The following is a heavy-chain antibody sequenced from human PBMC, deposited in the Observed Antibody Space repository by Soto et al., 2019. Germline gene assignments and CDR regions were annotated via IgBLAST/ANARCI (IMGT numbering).Heavy chain of an antibody. J-gene: IGHJ6*02. Sequence: GGSLRLSCAASGFTFSTYSMNWVRQAPGKGLEWVSSISTSSSYIYYGDSVKGRFTTSRDNAKSSLYLQMSSLRAEDTAVYYCARVLPCTSTSSHTDYYYAMDVWGQGPTVTVSS. D-gene: IGHD2-2*01. V-gene: IGHV3-21*01. CDR1: GFTFSTYS. CDR2: ISTSSSYI. CDR3: ARVLPCTSTSSHTDYYYAMDV.